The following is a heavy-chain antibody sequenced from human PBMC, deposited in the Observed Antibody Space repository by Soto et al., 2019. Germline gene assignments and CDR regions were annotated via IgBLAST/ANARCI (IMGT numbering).Heavy chain of an antibody. CDR1: GGSISSGGYY. J-gene: IGHJ4*02. Sequence: QVQLQESGPGLVKPSQTLSLTCTVSGGSISSGGYYWSWIRQHPGKGLEWIGYIYYSGTTYYNPSLKSRVTISVDTSKNQFSLKLSSATAADTAVYYCARVTVAGYNKIDYWGQGTLVTVSS. V-gene: IGHV4-31*03. CDR3: ARVTVAGYNKIDY. CDR2: IYYSGTT. D-gene: IGHD1-1*01.